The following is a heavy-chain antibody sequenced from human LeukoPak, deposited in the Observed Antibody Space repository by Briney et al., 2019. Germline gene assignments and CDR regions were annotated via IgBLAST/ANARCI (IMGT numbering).Heavy chain of an antibody. V-gene: IGHV4-59*01. Sequence: SETLSLNCTVSGGSISSYYWSWLRQPPGKGLEWIGYIYYSGGTNYNPSLKSRVTISVDTSKTQFSLKLSSVTAADTAVYYCARFDSSGHEAFDIWGQGTMVTVSS. CDR1: GGSISSYY. D-gene: IGHD3-22*01. CDR2: IYYSGGT. CDR3: ARFDSSGHEAFDI. J-gene: IGHJ3*02.